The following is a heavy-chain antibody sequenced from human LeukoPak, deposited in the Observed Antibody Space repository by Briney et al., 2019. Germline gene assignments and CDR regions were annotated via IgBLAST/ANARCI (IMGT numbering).Heavy chain of an antibody. Sequence: GGSLRLSCAASGFTFSGSAMHWVRQPSGKGLEWVGRIRSKANSYATAYAASVKGRFTISRDDSKNTAYLQMNSLKTEDTAVYYCTGMWIQLWLSSEAFDIWGQGTMVTVSS. V-gene: IGHV3-73*01. D-gene: IGHD5-18*01. J-gene: IGHJ3*02. CDR1: GFTFSGSA. CDR2: IRSKANSYAT. CDR3: TGMWIQLWLSSEAFDI.